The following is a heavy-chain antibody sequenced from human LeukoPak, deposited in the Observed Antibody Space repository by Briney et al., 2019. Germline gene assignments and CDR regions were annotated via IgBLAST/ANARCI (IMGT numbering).Heavy chain of an antibody. CDR2: INSDGSST. CDR3: AREGRGYSYAFEY. V-gene: IGHV3-74*01. CDR1: GFTFSNYW. Sequence: GGSLRLSCAASGFTFSNYWMHWVRQAPGKGLVWVSRINSDGSSTTYADSVKGRFTISRDNGQNTLYLQMNSLRAKDTAVYYCAREGRGYSYAFEYWGQGTLVTVSS. D-gene: IGHD5-18*01. J-gene: IGHJ4*02.